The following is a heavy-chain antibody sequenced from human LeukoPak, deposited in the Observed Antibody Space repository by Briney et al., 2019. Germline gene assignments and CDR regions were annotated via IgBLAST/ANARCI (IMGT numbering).Heavy chain of an antibody. CDR2: IKHSGGT. J-gene: IGHJ4*02. D-gene: IGHD1-1*01. CDR1: GGSFSGYY. V-gene: IGHV4-34*01. Sequence: PSETLSLTCAVYGGSFSGYYWSWIRQPPGKGLEWIGEIKHSGGTNYNPSLKSRGTISVDTSKNQFSQKLSYVTAADTAVYYCAGDGWADPLTTGTGIDYWGQGTLVTVSS. CDR3: AGDGWADPLTTGTGIDY.